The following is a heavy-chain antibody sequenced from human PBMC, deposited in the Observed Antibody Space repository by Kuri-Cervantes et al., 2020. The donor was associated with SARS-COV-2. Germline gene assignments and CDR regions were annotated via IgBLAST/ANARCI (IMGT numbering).Heavy chain of an antibody. V-gene: IGHV3-30-3*01. CDR3: ARDPSENLVVPAAILGGISNNWFDP. D-gene: IGHD2-2*02. Sequence: GGSLRLSCAASGFTFSSYAMHWVRQAPGKGLELVAVISYDGSNKYYADSEKGRFTVSRDNSKNTLYLQMNSLRAEDTAVYYCARDPSENLVVPAAILGGISNNWFDPWGQGTLVTVS. CDR2: ISYDGSNK. J-gene: IGHJ5*02. CDR1: GFTFSSYA.